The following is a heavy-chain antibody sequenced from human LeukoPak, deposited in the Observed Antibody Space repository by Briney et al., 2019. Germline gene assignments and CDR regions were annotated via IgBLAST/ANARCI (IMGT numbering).Heavy chain of an antibody. CDR2: INYSGST. D-gene: IGHD2-21*01. CDR3: ARQRGFFSAYVDL. J-gene: IGHJ5*02. Sequence: SETLSLTCAVYGGSFSGYYWSWIRQPPGKGLEWIGEINYSGSTIYNPSLKSRVTISLDTSKNQFSVNLRSVTAADTAVYYCARQRGFFSAYVDLWGRGTPVTVSP. CDR1: GGSFSGYY. V-gene: IGHV4-34*01.